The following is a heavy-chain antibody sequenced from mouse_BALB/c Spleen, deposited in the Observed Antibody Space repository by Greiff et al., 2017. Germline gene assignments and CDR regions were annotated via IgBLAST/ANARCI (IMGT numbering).Heavy chain of an antibody. Sequence: EVQVVESGGGLVKPGGSLKLSCAASGFTFSDYYMYWVRQTPEKRLEWVATISDGGSYTYYPDSVKGRFTISRDNAKNNLYLQMSSLKSEDTAMYYCARDQGNYRAMDYWGQGTSVTVSS. J-gene: IGHJ4*01. V-gene: IGHV5-4*02. CDR2: ISDGGSYT. CDR3: ARDQGNYRAMDY. D-gene: IGHD2-1*01. CDR1: GFTFSDYY.